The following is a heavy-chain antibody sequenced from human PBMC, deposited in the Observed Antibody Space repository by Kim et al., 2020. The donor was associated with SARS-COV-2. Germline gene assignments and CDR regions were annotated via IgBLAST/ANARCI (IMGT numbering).Heavy chain of an antibody. CDR1: GFTFSSYA. J-gene: IGHJ4*02. V-gene: IGHV3-30*04. CDR3: ARPGSGSYQSAVDY. Sequence: GGSLRLSCAASGFTFSSYAMHWVRQAPGKGLEWVAVISYDGSNKYYADSVKGRFTISRDNSKNTLYLQMNSLRAEDTAVYYCARPGSGSYQSAVDYWGQGTLVTVSS. D-gene: IGHD3-10*01. CDR2: ISYDGSNK.